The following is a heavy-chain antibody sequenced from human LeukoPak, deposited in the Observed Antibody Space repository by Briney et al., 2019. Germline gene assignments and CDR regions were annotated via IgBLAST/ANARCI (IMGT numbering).Heavy chain of an antibody. Sequence: PGGSLRLSCAASGFTFSDYFMTWIRQAPGRGLEWVSYINTSGGTTFYADSAKGRFAISRDNAKNSLYLQMSSLRADDTAVYYCAKFREYRNGKSHYHGLDVWGQGTTVTVSS. CDR2: INTSGGTT. V-gene: IGHV3-11*01. D-gene: IGHD5-18*01. CDR1: GFTFSDYF. J-gene: IGHJ6*02. CDR3: AKFREYRNGKSHYHGLDV.